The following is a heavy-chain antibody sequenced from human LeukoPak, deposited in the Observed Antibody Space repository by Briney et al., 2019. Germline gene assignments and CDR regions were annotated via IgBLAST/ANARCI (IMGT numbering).Heavy chain of an antibody. Sequence: PSETLSLTCTVSGGSISSGGYYWSWIRQPPGKGLEWIGYIYHSGSTYYNPSLKSRVTISVDRSKNQFSLKLSSVTAADTAVYYCARGLYDSCGSDYWGQGTLVTVSS. CDR1: GGSISSGGYY. D-gene: IGHD3-22*01. J-gene: IGHJ4*02. CDR3: ARGLYDSCGSDY. CDR2: IYHSGST. V-gene: IGHV4-30-2*01.